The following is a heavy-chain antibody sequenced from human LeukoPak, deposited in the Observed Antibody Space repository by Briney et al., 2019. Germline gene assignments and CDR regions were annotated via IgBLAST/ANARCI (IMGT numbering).Heavy chain of an antibody. Sequence: GGSLRLSCAASGFTFSSYAMGWVRQAPGKGLEWVSAISGSGGSTYYADSVKGRFTISRDNSKNTLYLQMNSLRAEDTAVYYCAKCRSMVRGVSYWYFDLWGRGTLVTVSS. D-gene: IGHD3-10*01. V-gene: IGHV3-23*01. CDR1: GFTFSSYA. CDR2: ISGSGGST. J-gene: IGHJ2*01. CDR3: AKCRSMVRGVSYWYFDL.